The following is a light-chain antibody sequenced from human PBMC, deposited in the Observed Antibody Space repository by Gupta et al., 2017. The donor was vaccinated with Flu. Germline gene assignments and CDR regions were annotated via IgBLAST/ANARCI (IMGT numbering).Light chain of an antibody. V-gene: IGKV4-1*01. J-gene: IGKJ1*01. CDR2: WAS. Sequence: DIVMTQSPDSLTVSLGERATINCKSSRSILYSSNNKNYLAWYQQKLGQPPKLLIYWASTRESGVPDRFSGSGSGTDFTLTISSLQAEDVAVYYCQQYYSSPQTFGQGTKVEIK. CDR3: QQYYSSPQT. CDR1: RSILYSSNNKNY.